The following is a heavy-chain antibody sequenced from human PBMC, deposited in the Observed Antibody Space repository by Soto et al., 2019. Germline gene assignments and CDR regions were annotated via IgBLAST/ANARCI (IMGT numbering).Heavy chain of an antibody. D-gene: IGHD4-17*01. CDR3: ARDRSSTTVTTREIYYYYYGMDV. CDR2: IIPIFGTA. Sequence: QVQLVQSGAEVKKPGSSVKVSCKASGGTFSSYAISWVRQAPGQGLEWMGGIIPIFGTANYAQKFQGRVTITADESTSTAYMELSSLRSEDTAVYYCARDRSSTTVTTREIYYYYYGMDVWGQVTTVTVSS. V-gene: IGHV1-69*12. CDR1: GGTFSSYA. J-gene: IGHJ6*02.